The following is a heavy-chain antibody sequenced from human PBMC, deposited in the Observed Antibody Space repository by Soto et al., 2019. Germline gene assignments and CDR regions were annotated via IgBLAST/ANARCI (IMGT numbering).Heavy chain of an antibody. CDR2: IYYSGST. V-gene: IGHV4-61*01. D-gene: IGHD3-3*01. CDR3: ARXRRYDFWSGPDRDDFDY. CDR1: GGSVCSGSYY. J-gene: IGHJ4*02. Sequence: SETLSLTCTVSGGSVCSGSYYCNWIRQPPGKGLEWIGYIYYSGSTNYNPSLKSRVTISLDTSKNQFSLKLSSVTAADTAVYYCARXRRYDFWSGPDRDDFDYWGQGTLVTVSS.